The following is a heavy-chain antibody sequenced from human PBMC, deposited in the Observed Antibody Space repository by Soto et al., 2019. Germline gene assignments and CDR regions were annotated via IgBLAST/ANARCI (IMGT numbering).Heavy chain of an antibody. CDR2: ISTEHDK. V-gene: IGHV2-5*02. J-gene: IGHJ5*02. CDR3: AHSSLEWFNNWLDP. Sequence: QITLKESGPTLVKPTQTLTLTCTFSGFSLSTSGVGVGWIRQPPGKTLEWLALISTEHDKRYSPSHKSRLTSTKGTPKNQVVLTMTNMDPVDTATYYCAHSSLEWFNNWLDPWGQGNLVTVSS. D-gene: IGHD3-3*01. CDR1: GFSLSTSGVG.